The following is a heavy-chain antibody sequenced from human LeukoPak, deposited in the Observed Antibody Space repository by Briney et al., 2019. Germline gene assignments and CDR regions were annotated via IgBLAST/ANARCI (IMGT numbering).Heavy chain of an antibody. V-gene: IGHV4-39*07. J-gene: IGHJ5*02. CDR3: ARTAGYCSGGSCYSGWFDP. Sequence: SETLSLTCTVSGGSISSSSYYWGWIRQPPGKGLEWIGSIYYSGSTYYNPSLKSRVTISVDTSKNQFSLKLSSVTAADTAVYYCARTAGYCSGGSCYSGWFDPWGQGTLVTVSS. CDR1: GGSISSSSYY. D-gene: IGHD2-15*01. CDR2: IYYSGST.